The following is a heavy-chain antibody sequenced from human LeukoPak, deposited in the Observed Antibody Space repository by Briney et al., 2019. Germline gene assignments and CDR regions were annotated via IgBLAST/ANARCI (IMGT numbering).Heavy chain of an antibody. CDR1: GFSFGAYV. J-gene: IGHJ5*02. CDR3: AREGVLGGNPLDL. D-gene: IGHD2-8*02. V-gene: IGHV3-30*04. CDR2: ISYVATSH. Sequence: PGGSLRLSCAASGFSFGAYVIHWVRQAPGQGLEWVALISYVATSHSYADAVKGRFSISRDGSKDTVYLQMNSLTNDDTAVYYCAREGVLGGNPLDLWGQGTLVTVSS.